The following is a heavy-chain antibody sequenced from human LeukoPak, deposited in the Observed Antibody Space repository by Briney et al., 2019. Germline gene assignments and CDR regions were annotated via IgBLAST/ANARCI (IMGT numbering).Heavy chain of an antibody. D-gene: IGHD3-22*01. J-gene: IGHJ4*02. Sequence: SVKVSCKASGGTFSSYAISWVRQAPGQGLEWMGGIIPIFGTANYAQKFQGRVTITADESTSTAYMELSSLRSEDTAVYYCASYIGNYDSSTFDYWGQGTLVTVSS. V-gene: IGHV1-69*13. CDR3: ASYIGNYDSSTFDY. CDR1: GGTFSSYA. CDR2: IIPIFGTA.